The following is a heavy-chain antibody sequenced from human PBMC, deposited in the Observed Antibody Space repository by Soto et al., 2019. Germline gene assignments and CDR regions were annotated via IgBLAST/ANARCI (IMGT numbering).Heavy chain of an antibody. CDR3: AKSWFGELPLYYYYYYMDV. CDR1: GFTFSSYA. Sequence: PGGSLRLSCAASGFTFSSYAMSWVRQAPGKGLEWVSAISGSGGSTYYADSVKGRFTISRDNSKNTLYLQMNSLRAEDTAVYYCAKSWFGELPLYYYYYYMDVWGKGTTVTVSS. D-gene: IGHD3-10*01. CDR2: ISGSGGST. V-gene: IGHV3-23*01. J-gene: IGHJ6*03.